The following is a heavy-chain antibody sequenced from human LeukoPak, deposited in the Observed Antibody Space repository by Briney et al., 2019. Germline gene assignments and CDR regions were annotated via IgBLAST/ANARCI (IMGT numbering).Heavy chain of an antibody. J-gene: IGHJ4*02. Sequence: PGGSLRLSCAASGFTFSTYSMNWVRQAPGKGLEWVSSISSSSSYIYYADSVKGRFTISRDNAKDSLYLQMNGLRAEDTAVYYCAREGIAVAGNFDYWGQGTLVTVSS. D-gene: IGHD6-19*01. V-gene: IGHV3-21*01. CDR3: AREGIAVAGNFDY. CDR2: ISSSSSYI. CDR1: GFTFSTYS.